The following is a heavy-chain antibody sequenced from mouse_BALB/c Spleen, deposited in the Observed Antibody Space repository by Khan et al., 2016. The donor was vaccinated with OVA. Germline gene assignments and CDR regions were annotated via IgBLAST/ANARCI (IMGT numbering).Heavy chain of an antibody. J-gene: IGHJ4*01. D-gene: IGHD2-3*01. Sequence: EVQLQESGPGLVKPSQSLSLTCTVTGYSITSDYAWNWIRQFPGNKLEWMGYISYSGSTSYNPSLKSRISITRDTSKNQFFLQLNSVTTEDTATYYCARRGDGYYGAMDYWGQRTSVTVSS. CDR1: GYSITSDYA. CDR3: ARRGDGYYGAMDY. CDR2: ISYSGST. V-gene: IGHV3-2*02.